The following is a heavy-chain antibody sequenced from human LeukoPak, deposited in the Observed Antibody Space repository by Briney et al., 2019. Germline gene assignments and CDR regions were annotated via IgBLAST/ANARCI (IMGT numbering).Heavy chain of an antibody. CDR3: ATRFSGDYSKYDWYFDL. V-gene: IGHV3-48*03. CDR2: ISSSGSTI. J-gene: IGHJ2*01. Sequence: PGGSLRLSCAASGFTFSSYEMNWVRQAPGKGLEWVSYISSSGSTIYYADSVKGRFTISRDNAKNSLYLQMNSLRAEDTAVYYCATRFSGDYSKYDWYFDLWGRGTLVTVSS. CDR1: GFTFSSYE. D-gene: IGHD4-11*01.